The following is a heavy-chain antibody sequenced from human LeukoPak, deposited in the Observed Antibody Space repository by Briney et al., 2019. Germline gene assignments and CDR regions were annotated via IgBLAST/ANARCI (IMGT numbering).Heavy chain of an antibody. CDR2: INPSGGST. D-gene: IGHD6-19*01. J-gene: IGHJ6*02. Sequence: ASVKVSCKASGYTFTSYYMHWVRQAPGQGLEWVGIINPSGGSTSYAQKFQGRVTMTRDTSTSTVYMELSSLRSEDTAVYYCARRGSGWYPYYYYGMDVWGQGTTVTVSS. CDR1: GYTFTSYY. V-gene: IGHV1-46*03. CDR3: ARRGSGWYPYYYYGMDV.